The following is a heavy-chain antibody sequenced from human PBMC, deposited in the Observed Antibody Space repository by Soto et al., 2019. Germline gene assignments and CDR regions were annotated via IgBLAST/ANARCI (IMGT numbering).Heavy chain of an antibody. CDR1: GFTFSGSA. CDR3: SSAYCTNGVCYKYGMDV. D-gene: IGHD2-8*01. J-gene: IGHJ6*02. Sequence: TGGSLRLSCAASGFTFSGSAMHWVRQASGKGLEWVGRIRSKANSYATAYAASVKGRFTISRDDSKNTAYLQMNSLKTEDTAVYYCSSAYCTNGVCYKYGMDVWGQGTTVTVS. CDR2: IRSKANSYAT. V-gene: IGHV3-73*01.